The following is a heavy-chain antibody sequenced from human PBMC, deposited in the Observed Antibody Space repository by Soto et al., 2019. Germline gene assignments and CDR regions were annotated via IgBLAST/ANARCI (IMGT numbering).Heavy chain of an antibody. CDR2: IIPIFGTA. CDR3: ARDTRYTIFGVVIIHYYGMDV. V-gene: IGHV1-69*13. J-gene: IGHJ6*02. CDR1: GGTFSSYA. D-gene: IGHD3-3*01. Sequence: SVKVSCKASGGTFSSYAISWVRQAPGQGLEWMGGIIPIFGTANYAQKFQGRVTITADESTSTAYMELSSLRSEDTAVYYCARDTRYTIFGVVIIHYYGMDVWGQGTTVTVSS.